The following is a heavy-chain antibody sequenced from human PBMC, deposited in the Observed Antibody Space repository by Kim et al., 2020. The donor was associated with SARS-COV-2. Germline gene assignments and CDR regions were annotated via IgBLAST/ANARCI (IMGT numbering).Heavy chain of an antibody. CDR3: VRGLKYMGY. CDR1: GFTFSSQN. CDR2: ISGSGDLT. V-gene: IGHV3-23*01. D-gene: IGHD6-6*01. J-gene: IGHJ4*02. Sequence: GGSLRLSCAASGFTFSSQNMSWVRQAPGKGLEWVSGISGSGDLTYCADSVQGRFTISRDNSKRTLYLQMNSLRAEDTAVYYCVRGLKYMGYWGQGTLVT.